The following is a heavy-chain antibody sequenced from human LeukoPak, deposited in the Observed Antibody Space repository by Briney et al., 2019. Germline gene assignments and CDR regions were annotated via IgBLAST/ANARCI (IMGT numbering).Heavy chain of an antibody. J-gene: IGHJ4*02. CDR2: LYHSGTT. CDR1: GGSISSSSYY. Sequence: SETLSLTCTVSGGSISSSSYYWGWIRQPPGKGLEWIGSLYHSGTTYYNPSLKSRVTISVDTSKNQFSLKLSSVTAADTAVYFCARAREPFCSSTSCSSYYFDYWGQGTLVTVSS. CDR3: ARAREPFCSSTSCSSYYFDY. D-gene: IGHD2-2*01. V-gene: IGHV4-39*01.